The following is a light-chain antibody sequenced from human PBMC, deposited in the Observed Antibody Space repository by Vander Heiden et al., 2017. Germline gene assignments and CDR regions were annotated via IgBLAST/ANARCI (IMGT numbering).Light chain of an antibody. V-gene: IGKV1-39*01. CDR3: QQSDSTPFT. CDR1: QSISSY. J-gene: IGKJ3*01. Sequence: DIQMTQSPSSLSASVGDRVTITCRASQSISSYLNWYQQKPGKAPRLLIYAASSLQSGVPSRFSGSGSGTDFTLTISRLRPEDFTAYYSQQSDSTPFTFGHGTKVDIK. CDR2: AAS.